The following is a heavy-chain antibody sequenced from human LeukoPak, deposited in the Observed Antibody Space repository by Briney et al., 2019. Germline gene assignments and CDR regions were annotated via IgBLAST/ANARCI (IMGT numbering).Heavy chain of an antibody. Sequence: PGGSLRLSCAASGFTFSSYGMHWVRQAPGKGLEWVAVIWYDGSNKYYADSVKGRFTISRDNSKNTLHLQMNSLRAEDTAVYYCAKAFLDHDAFDIWGQGTMVTVSS. CDR1: GFTFSSYG. CDR3: AKAFLDHDAFDI. CDR2: IWYDGSNK. J-gene: IGHJ3*02. V-gene: IGHV3-33*06.